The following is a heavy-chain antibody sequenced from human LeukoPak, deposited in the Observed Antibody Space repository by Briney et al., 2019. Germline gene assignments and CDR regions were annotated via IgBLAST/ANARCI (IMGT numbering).Heavy chain of an antibody. CDR3: ARVTSYYCGSPFDP. Sequence: TTSETLSLTCTVSGGSISSYYWSWIRQPPGKGLEWIGYIYYSGSTNYNPSLKSRVTISVDTSKNQFSLKLSSVTAADTAVYYCARVTSYYCGSPFDPWGQGTLVTVSS. D-gene: IGHD3-10*01. CDR2: IYYSGST. CDR1: GGSISSYY. J-gene: IGHJ5*02. V-gene: IGHV4-59*01.